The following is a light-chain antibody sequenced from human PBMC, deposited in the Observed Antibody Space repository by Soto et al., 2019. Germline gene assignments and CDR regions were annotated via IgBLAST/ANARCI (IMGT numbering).Light chain of an antibody. V-gene: IGLV1-40*01. CDR1: SSNIGAGYD. CDR3: QSYDSSLSGSVV. Sequence: QSVLTQPPSVSGAPGQRVTISCTGSSSNIGAGYDVHWYQQLPGTAPKVFIYGNSSRPSGVPDRFSGSRSGTSASLAITGLQAEDEADYYCQSYDSSLSGSVVFGGGTKLTVL. J-gene: IGLJ2*01. CDR2: GNS.